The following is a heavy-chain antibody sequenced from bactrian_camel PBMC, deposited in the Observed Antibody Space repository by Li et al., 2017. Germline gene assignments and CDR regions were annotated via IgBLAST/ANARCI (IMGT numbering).Heavy chain of an antibody. V-gene: IGHV3S1*01. CDR1: GFTFRSHY. D-gene: IGHD5*01. J-gene: IGHJ4*01. CDR2: VNTAGGPT. Sequence: HVQLVESGGGLVEPGGSLRLTCKASGFTFRSHYMYWLRQAPGKGLEGIAGVNTAGGPTDYAESVKGRFIISRDNDENTVYLQMNRLQPEDTGVYYCANVPPTSLAVGLGARGQGTQVTVS.